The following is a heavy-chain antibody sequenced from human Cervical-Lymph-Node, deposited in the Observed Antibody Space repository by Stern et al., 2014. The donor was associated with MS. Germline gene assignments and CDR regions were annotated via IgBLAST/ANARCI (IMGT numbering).Heavy chain of an antibody. Sequence: VQLVQSGAEVKKPGSSVKVSCKASGGTFSSYTISWVRQAPGQGLEWMGGIIPLFGTANYAKKFLGRVTITADESTSTAYMELSSLRSEDTAVYYCAREFNYDSSGYYFYYWGRGTLVTVSS. J-gene: IGHJ4*02. CDR1: GGTFSSYT. V-gene: IGHV1-69*01. CDR2: IIPLFGTA. D-gene: IGHD3-22*01. CDR3: AREFNYDSSGYYFYY.